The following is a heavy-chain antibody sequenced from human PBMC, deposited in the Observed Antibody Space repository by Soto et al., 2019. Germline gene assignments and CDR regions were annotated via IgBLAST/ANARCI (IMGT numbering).Heavy chain of an antibody. D-gene: IGHD6-19*01. CDR2: INSDGSST. J-gene: IGHJ4*02. CDR3: ATRALAGGIYYFDY. CDR1: GFTFSSYW. Sequence: GGSLRLSCAASGFTFSSYWMHWVRQAPGKGLVWVSRINSDGSSTSYADSVKGRFTISRDNAKNTLYLQMNSLRAEDTAVYYCATRALAGGIYYFDYWGQGVLVTVSS. V-gene: IGHV3-74*01.